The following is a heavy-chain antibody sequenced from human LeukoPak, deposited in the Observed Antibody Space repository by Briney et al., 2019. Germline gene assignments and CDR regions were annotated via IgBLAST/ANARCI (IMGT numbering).Heavy chain of an antibody. D-gene: IGHD3-16*01. CDR2: IKHDGSET. J-gene: IGHJ6*02. Sequence: PGGSLRLSCAASGFTFSSIWMSWVRQAPGKGLEWVANIKHDGSETNYMDSVKGRFSISRDNAKNSLHLQMNSLRVEDTAVYYCAKNGGPHDMDVWGLGTTVTVSS. V-gene: IGHV3-7*02. CDR1: GFTFSSIW. CDR3: AKNGGPHDMDV.